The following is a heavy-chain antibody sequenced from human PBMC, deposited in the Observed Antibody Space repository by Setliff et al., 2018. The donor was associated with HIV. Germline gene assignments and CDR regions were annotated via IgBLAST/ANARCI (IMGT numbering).Heavy chain of an antibody. V-gene: IGHV4-59*11. J-gene: IGHJ3*01. CDR3: VGDPKTTTQVAFDF. CDR2: IYYSGNT. Sequence: SETLSLTCTVSGGSISSHYWSWIRQRPGKGLEWIGYIYYSGNTNYNPSLKSRVTISVDTSKNQLSLKLSSVTAADTAVYYCVGDPKTTTQVAFDFWGQGTMVTVSS. CDR1: GGSISSHY. D-gene: IGHD4-17*01.